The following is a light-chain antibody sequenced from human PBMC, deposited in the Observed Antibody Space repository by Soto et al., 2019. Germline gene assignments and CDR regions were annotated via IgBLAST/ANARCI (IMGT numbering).Light chain of an antibody. CDR2: AAS. J-gene: IGKJ4*01. V-gene: IGKV1-9*01. CDR1: QGVRGN. Sequence: DIQLTQSPSFLSASVGDRITITCRASQGVRGNLAWYQQKPGKAPKVLISAASSLQSGVPSRFSGSGSGTEFTLTISCLQPEDFATYYCQQLNDYPLTFGGGTKVELK. CDR3: QQLNDYPLT.